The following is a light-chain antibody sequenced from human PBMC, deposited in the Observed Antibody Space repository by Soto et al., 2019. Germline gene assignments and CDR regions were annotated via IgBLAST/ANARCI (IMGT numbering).Light chain of an antibody. CDR3: QQYNNWLGT. J-gene: IGKJ1*01. V-gene: IGKV3-15*01. CDR2: GAS. CDR1: QSVSSN. Sequence: EIVMTQYPATPVVSSGERAHLSCRASQSVSSNLAWYQQKLGQAPRLLIYGASTRATGIPARFSGSGSGTEFILTISSLQSEDFAVYYCQQYNNWLGTFGEGTKVDNK.